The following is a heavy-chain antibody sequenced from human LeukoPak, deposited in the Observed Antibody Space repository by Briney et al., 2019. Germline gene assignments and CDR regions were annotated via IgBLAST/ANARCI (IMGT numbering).Heavy chain of an antibody. CDR3: ARDYDFWSGHSVLDAFDI. CDR1: GYTFTGYY. V-gene: IGHV1-2*02. J-gene: IGHJ3*02. Sequence: ASVKVSCKASGYTFTGYYMHWVRQAPGQGLEWMGWINPNSGGTNYAQKFQGRVTMTRDTSISTAYMELSRLRSDDMAVYYCARDYDFWSGHSVLDAFDIWGQGTMVTVSS. CDR2: INPNSGGT. D-gene: IGHD3-3*01.